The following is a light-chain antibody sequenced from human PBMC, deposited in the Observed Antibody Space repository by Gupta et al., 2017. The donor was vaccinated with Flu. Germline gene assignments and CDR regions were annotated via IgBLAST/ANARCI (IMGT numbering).Light chain of an antibody. CDR1: SSAIGDYQD. Sequence: QSALTQPASVSGSPGQSITISCTGTSSAIGDYQDVSWYQQNPGKAPKLVIYDVSYRPSGVSNRFSGSKSGNTASLTISGLQAEDEADYYCSSYMSRRLGFGGGTKLTVL. V-gene: IGLV2-14*01. CDR3: SSYMSRRLG. J-gene: IGLJ3*02. CDR2: DVS.